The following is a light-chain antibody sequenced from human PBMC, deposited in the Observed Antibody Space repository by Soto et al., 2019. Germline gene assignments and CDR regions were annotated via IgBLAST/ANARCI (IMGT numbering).Light chain of an antibody. CDR2: KAS. CDR1: ETISPW. CDR3: QQYYTSPWT. J-gene: IGKJ1*01. Sequence: DLQMTQSPSTLSASVGDRVTITCRASETISPWLAWYQHKPGKAPRLLIYKASSLETEVPSRFSGSGSGTEFTLTISSLQPDDFASYYCQQYYTSPWTFGQGTKVEV. V-gene: IGKV1-5*03.